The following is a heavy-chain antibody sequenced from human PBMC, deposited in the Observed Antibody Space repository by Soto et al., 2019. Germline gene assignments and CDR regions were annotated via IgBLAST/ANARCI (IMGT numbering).Heavy chain of an antibody. CDR1: GDSVSSNTAA. D-gene: IGHD6-13*01. CDR2: TYYRSKWYN. CDR3: AREGDSSSRIADAFDI. Sequence: PSQTLSLTCAISGDSVSSNTAAWNWIRQSPSRGLEWLGRTYYRSKWYNDYAVSVKSRITINPDTSKNQFSLHLNSVTPEDTAVYYCAREGDSSSRIADAFDIWGQGTMVTVSS. J-gene: IGHJ3*02. V-gene: IGHV6-1*01.